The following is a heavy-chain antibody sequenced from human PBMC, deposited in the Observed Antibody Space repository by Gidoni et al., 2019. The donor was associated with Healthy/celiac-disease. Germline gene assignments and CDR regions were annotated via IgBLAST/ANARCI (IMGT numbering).Heavy chain of an antibody. CDR3: ARDKWATTFYWYFDL. CDR1: GGSISSYY. Sequence: QVQLQESGPGLVKPSETLSLTCTVPGGSISSYYWSWIRQPAGKGLEWIGRIYTSGSTNYNPSLKSRVTMSVDTSKNQFSLKLSSVTAADTAVYYCARDKWATTFYWYFDLWGRGTLVTVSS. D-gene: IGHD5-12*01. V-gene: IGHV4-4*07. CDR2: IYTSGST. J-gene: IGHJ2*01.